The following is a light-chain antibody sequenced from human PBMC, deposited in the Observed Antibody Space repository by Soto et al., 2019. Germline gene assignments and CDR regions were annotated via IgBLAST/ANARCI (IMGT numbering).Light chain of an antibody. CDR1: QSVTSPF. Sequence: EIVLTQSPGTLSLSPGERATLSCRASQSVTSPFLAWYQQKPGQPPNLLIYSASGRATGIPDRFSGSGSGTDFTLTISSLEPEDSAVYYCQQYGSSPRTFGQGTKVEV. CDR3: QQYGSSPRT. V-gene: IGKV3-20*01. J-gene: IGKJ1*01. CDR2: SAS.